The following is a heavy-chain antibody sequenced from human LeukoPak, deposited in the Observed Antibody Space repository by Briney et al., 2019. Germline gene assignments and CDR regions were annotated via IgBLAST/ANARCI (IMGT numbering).Heavy chain of an antibody. J-gene: IGHJ4*02. V-gene: IGHV4-38-2*02. CDR1: GYSISSGYY. CDR2: ISHSGST. D-gene: IGHD3-3*02. Sequence: SETLSLTCTVSGYSISSGYYWGWIRPPPGKGLKWIGSISHSGSTYYNPSLKSRVTISVDTSKNQFSLKLSSLTAADTAVYYCARLRRSRLAEFDYWGQGTLVTVSS. CDR3: ARLRRSRLAEFDY.